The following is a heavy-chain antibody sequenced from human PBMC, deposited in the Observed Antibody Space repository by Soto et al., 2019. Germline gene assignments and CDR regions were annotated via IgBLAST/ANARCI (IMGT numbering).Heavy chain of an antibody. CDR1: GYTFTSYG. CDR2: ISAYNGNT. V-gene: IGHV1-18*01. J-gene: IGHJ5*02. D-gene: IGHD2-8*01. CDR3: ARRAYGNWFDP. Sequence: ASVKVSCNASGYTFTSYGVSLVRQAPGQGLEWMGWISAYNGNTNYAQKLQGRVTMTTDTSTSTAYMELRSLRSDDTAVYYCARRAYGNWFDPWGQGTLVTVSS.